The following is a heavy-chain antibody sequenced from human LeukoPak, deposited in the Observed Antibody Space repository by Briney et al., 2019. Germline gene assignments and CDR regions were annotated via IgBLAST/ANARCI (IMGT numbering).Heavy chain of an antibody. V-gene: IGHV4-34*01. J-gene: IGHJ5*02. CDR2: INHSGST. Sequence: SETLSLTCAVYGGSFSGYYWSWIRQPPGKGLEWIGEINHSGSTNYNPSLKSRVTISVDTSKNQFSLKLSSVIAADTAVYYCATVVVPGWFDPWGQGNLVTVSS. D-gene: IGHD2-15*01. CDR3: ATVVVPGWFDP. CDR1: GGSFSGYY.